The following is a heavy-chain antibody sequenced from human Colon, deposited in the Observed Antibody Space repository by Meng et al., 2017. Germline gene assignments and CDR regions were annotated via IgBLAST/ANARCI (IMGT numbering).Heavy chain of an antibody. CDR3: ARSVRLGVAGKSGAY. CDR1: GGSFSGYS. D-gene: IGHD6-19*01. V-gene: IGHV4-34*01. Sequence: QVRHQQGGAGLLKPSETLSLTCAVYGGSFSGYSWSWIRQPPGKGLEWIGEINHTGNTSYNPSLKSRLTISVDTSKNQFSLNLSSVTAADTALYYCARSVRLGVAGKSGAYWGQGTLVTVSS. J-gene: IGHJ4*02. CDR2: INHTGNT.